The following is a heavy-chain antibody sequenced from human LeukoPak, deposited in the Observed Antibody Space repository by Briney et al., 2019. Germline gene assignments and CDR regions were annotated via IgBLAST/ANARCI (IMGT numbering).Heavy chain of an antibody. CDR2: ISSSSSYI. Sequence: GGSLGLSCAASGFTFSSYSMNWVRQAPGKGLEWVSSISSSSSYIYYADSVKGRFTISRDNAKNSLYLQMNSLRAEDTAVYYCARSPRTKYSYGPGFDYWGQGTLVTVSS. D-gene: IGHD5-18*01. J-gene: IGHJ4*02. CDR1: GFTFSSYS. V-gene: IGHV3-21*01. CDR3: ARSPRTKYSYGPGFDY.